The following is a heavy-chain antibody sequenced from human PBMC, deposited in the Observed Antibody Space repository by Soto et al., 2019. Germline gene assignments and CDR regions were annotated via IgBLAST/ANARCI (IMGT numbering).Heavy chain of an antibody. J-gene: IGHJ4*02. V-gene: IGHV3-23*01. D-gene: IGHD1-26*01. CDR2: ISGSGDST. CDR3: ARRGSGSYYDY. CDR1: GFTFSSYA. Sequence: EVQLLESGGGLVQPGGSLRLSCAASGFTFSSYAMRWVRQAPGKGLEWVSAISGSGDSTYYADSVKGRFTTSRDNSKNTLYLQMNSLGAEDTAVYYCARRGSGSYYDYGGQGTLVTVSS.